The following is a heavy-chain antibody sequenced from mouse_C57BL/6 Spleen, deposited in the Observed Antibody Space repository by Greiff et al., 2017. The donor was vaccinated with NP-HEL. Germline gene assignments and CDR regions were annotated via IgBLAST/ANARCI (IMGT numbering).Heavy chain of an antibody. CDR2: IDPSDSET. J-gene: IGHJ3*01. Sequence: QVQLQQPGAELVRPGSSVKLSCKASGYTFTSYWMHWVKQRPIQGLEWIGNIDPSDSETHYNQKFKDKATLTVDKSSSTAYMQLSSLTSEDSAVYYCARLNDYDEGAAYWGQGTLVTVSA. CDR1: GYTFTSYW. D-gene: IGHD2-4*01. V-gene: IGHV1-52*01. CDR3: ARLNDYDEGAAY.